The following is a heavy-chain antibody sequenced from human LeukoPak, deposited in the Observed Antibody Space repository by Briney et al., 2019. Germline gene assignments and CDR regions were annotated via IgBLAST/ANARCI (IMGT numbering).Heavy chain of an antibody. J-gene: IGHJ4*02. V-gene: IGHV1-2*02. D-gene: IGHD1-26*01. CDR2: INPNSGGT. CDR3: ASDSGSHDYFDY. Sequence: GASVKVSCKASGYTFTGYYVHWARQAPGQGLEWMGWINPNSGGTNYAQKFQGRVTMTRDTSISTAYMELSRLRSDDTAVYYCASDSGSHDYFDYWGQGTLVTVSS. CDR1: GYTFTGYY.